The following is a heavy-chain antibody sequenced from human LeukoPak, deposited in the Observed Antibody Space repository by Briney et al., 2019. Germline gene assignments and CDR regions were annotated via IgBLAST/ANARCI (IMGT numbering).Heavy chain of an antibody. V-gene: IGHV1-8*01. CDR2: VNPNSGNT. Sequence: ASVKVSCKASGYTFTSYDINWVRQATGQGLEWMGWVNPNSGNTGYAQKFQGRVTMTRNTSISTAYMELSSLRSEDTAVYYCARRIRRDGYKNDAFDIWGQGTMVTVSS. CDR1: GYTFTSYD. J-gene: IGHJ3*02. CDR3: ARRIRRDGYKNDAFDI. D-gene: IGHD5-24*01.